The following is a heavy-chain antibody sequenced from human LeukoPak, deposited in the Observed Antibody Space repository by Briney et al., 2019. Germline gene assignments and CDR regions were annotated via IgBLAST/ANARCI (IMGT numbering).Heavy chain of an antibody. V-gene: IGHV3-7*01. CDR2: IKQDGSEK. J-gene: IGHJ6*03. CDR1: GFTFSSYW. D-gene: IGHD7-27*01. CDR3: ARESGVGLATGDYMDV. Sequence: WGPLRLSCAASGFTFSSYWMSWVRQAPGKGLEWVANIKQDGSEKYYVDSVKGRFTISRDNAKNSLYLQMNSLRAEDTAVYYCARESGVGLATGDYMDVWGKGTTVTVSS.